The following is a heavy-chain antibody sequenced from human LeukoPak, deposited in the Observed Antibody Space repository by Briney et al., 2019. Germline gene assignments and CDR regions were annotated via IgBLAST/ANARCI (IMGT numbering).Heavy chain of an antibody. CDR1: GYTLTELS. Sequence: ASVKVSCKVSGYTLTELSMHWVRQAPGKGLEWMGGFDPEDGETIYAQKFQGRVTMTEDTSTDTAYMELSSLRSEDTAVYYCATGPVGYGSGTLYFDYWGQGTLVTVSS. CDR2: FDPEDGET. CDR3: ATGPVGYGSGTLYFDY. J-gene: IGHJ4*02. V-gene: IGHV1-24*01. D-gene: IGHD3-10*01.